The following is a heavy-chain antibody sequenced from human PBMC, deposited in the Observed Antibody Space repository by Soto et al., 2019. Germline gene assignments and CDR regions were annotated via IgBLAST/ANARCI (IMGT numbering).Heavy chain of an antibody. J-gene: IGHJ6*03. CDR3: AKGIATTVTTLYYYHMDV. V-gene: IGHV3-23*01. CDR2: ISGSGGST. Sequence: EVQLLESGGGLVQPGGSLRLSCAASGFTFSSYAMSWVRQAPGKGLEWVSAISGSGGSTYYADSVKGRFTISRDNSKNTLHLQKNSLIAEDTAVYYYAKGIATTVTTLYYYHMDVWGKGTTVTFSS. CDR1: GFTFSSYA. D-gene: IGHD4-17*01.